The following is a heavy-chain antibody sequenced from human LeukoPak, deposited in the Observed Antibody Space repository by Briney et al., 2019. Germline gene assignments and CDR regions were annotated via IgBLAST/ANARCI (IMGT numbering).Heavy chain of an antibody. J-gene: IGHJ4*02. CDR3: ATDIVVVPAAIRSGEY. Sequence: ASVKLSSKASGYTFTSYYMHCVRQAPRQRPEWMGIINTSGGTTRYAQKFQGRVTKTRDTSTSRVYMELGRLRSEDTAVYYCATDIVVVPAAIRSGEYWGQGTLVTVSS. V-gene: IGHV1-46*03. CDR1: GYTFTSYY. D-gene: IGHD2-2*02. CDR2: INTSGGTT.